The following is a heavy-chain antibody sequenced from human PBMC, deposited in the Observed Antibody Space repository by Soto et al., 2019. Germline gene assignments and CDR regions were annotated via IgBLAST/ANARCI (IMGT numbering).Heavy chain of an antibody. CDR3: ATASANSYCGMDV. J-gene: IGHJ6*02. CDR1: GGSFTGNY. D-gene: IGHD2-15*01. V-gene: IGHV4-34*01. Sequence: PSETLSLTCAVYGGSFTGNYRRWIRQPPGKGLEWIGEVNESGSTNFNPSLKSRVTISVDTSKKQFNLKLTSVTLEDTAVYYCATASANSYCGMDVWGHGTTVTVSS. CDR2: VNESGST.